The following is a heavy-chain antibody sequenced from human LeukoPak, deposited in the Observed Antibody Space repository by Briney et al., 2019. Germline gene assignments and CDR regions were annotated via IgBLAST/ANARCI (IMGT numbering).Heavy chain of an antibody. CDR2: IKPDGRDA. V-gene: IGHV3-7*01. D-gene: IGHD2-8*02. Sequence: GGSLRLSCAASGFTFNPYGMLWVRQAPGKGLEWVAYIKPDGRDAHYVDSVRGRFIISRDNANNSLYLQMNSLRGEQTAIYLCARYALITGCTWLLPWGGGTLVPVPS. CDR1: GFTFNPYG. J-gene: IGHJ5*02. CDR3: ARYALITGCTWLLP.